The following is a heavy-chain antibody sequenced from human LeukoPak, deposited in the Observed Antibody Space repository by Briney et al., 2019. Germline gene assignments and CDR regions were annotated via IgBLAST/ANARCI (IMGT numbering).Heavy chain of an antibody. Sequence: SETLSLTCTVSGGSISSGDYYWSWIRQPPGKGLEWIGYIYYSGSTYYNPSLKSRVTISLDTSNNQFSLKLRSMTAADTAVYYCARSYSSGPFDLWGQGTLVIASS. CDR2: IYYSGST. J-gene: IGHJ4*02. D-gene: IGHD6-19*01. CDR3: ARSYSSGPFDL. CDR1: GGSISSGDYY. V-gene: IGHV4-30-4*02.